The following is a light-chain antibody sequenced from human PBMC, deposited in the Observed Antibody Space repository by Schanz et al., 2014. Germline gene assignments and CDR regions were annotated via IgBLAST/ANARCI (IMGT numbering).Light chain of an antibody. CDR2: DVS. J-gene: IGLJ3*02. V-gene: IGLV2-14*01. CDR1: SSDVGAYNY. Sequence: QSVLTQPASVSGSPGQSITISCTGTSSDVGAYNYVSWYQQHPGKAPKLMIYDVSNRPSGVSNRFSGSQSANTASLTISGLQAEDEADYYCSSYTRSSTLVFGGGTKLTVL. CDR3: SSYTRSSTLV.